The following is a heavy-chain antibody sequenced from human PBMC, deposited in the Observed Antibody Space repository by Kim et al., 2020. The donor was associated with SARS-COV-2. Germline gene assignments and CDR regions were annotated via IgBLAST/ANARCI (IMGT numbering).Heavy chain of an antibody. Sequence: SETLSLTCNVSGDSISNPLWSWIRQPPGKRPEWIGYMYSTGSPKYNSALSSRLTISLDTSQKQFSLKLRSVTAADTAVYYCARAPSITMVRGIVWAQGTLVTVSS. CDR2: MYSTGSP. CDR1: GDSISNPL. CDR3: ARAPSITMVRGIV. D-gene: IGHD3-10*01. V-gene: IGHV4-59*11. J-gene: IGHJ4*02.